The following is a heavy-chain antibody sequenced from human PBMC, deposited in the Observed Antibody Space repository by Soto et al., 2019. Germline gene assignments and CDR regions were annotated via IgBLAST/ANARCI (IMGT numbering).Heavy chain of an antibody. Sequence: GGSLRLSCAASGFTFSSYAMSWVRQAPGKGLEWVSAISGSGGSTYYADSVKGRFTISRDNSKNTLYLQMNSLRAEDTAVYYCAKGMRSMVYYYGMDVWGQGTTVTVSS. CDR2: ISGSGGST. CDR3: AKGMRSMVYYYGMDV. J-gene: IGHJ6*02. CDR1: GFTFSSYA. D-gene: IGHD3-10*01. V-gene: IGHV3-23*01.